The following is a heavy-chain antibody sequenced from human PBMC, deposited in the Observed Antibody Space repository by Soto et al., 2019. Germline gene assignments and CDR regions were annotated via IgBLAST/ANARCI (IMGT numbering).Heavy chain of an antibody. CDR3: AKDISARWELHVGAYYGMDV. CDR1: GFTFDDYA. J-gene: IGHJ6*02. V-gene: IGHV3-9*01. D-gene: IGHD1-26*01. CDR2: ISWNSGSI. Sequence: EVQLVESGGGLVQPGRSLRLSCAASGFTFDDYAMHWVRQAPGKGLEWVSGISWNSGSIGYADSVKGRFTISRDNAKNSLYLQMNSLRAEDTALYYCAKDISARWELHVGAYYGMDVWGQGTTVTVSS.